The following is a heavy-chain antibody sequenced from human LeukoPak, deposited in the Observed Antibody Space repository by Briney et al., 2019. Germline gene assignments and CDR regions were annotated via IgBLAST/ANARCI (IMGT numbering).Heavy chain of an antibody. CDR3: AKDVYSYGYSYFDY. D-gene: IGHD5-18*01. Sequence: GGSLRLSCAASGFTFDDYAMHWVRQAPGKGLEWVSLISWDGGSTYYADSVKGRFTISRDNSKNSLYLQMNSLRAEDTALYYCAKDVYSYGYSYFDYWGQGTLVTVSS. CDR2: ISWDGGST. V-gene: IGHV3-43D*03. J-gene: IGHJ4*02. CDR1: GFTFDDYA.